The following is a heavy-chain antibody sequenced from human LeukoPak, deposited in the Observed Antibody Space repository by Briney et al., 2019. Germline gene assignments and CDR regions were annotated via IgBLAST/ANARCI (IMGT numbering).Heavy chain of an antibody. Sequence: NTSETLSLTCAVYGGSFSGYYWSWTRQPPGKGLEWIGEINHSGSTNYNPSLKSRVTISVDTSKNQFSLKLSSVTAADTAVYYCARATRYSSGWSRYYFDYWGQGTLVTVSS. CDR3: ARATRYSSGWSRYYFDY. J-gene: IGHJ4*02. V-gene: IGHV4-34*01. D-gene: IGHD6-19*01. CDR2: INHSGST. CDR1: GGSFSGYY.